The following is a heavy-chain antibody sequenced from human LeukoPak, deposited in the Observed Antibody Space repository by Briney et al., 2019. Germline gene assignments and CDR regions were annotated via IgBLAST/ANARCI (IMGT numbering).Heavy chain of an antibody. D-gene: IGHD3/OR15-3a*01. Sequence: ASVKVSCKASGYTFTSYAMSWVRQAPGQGLEWMGWIDTYTGNPTYAQGFTGRFVFSLYTSVSTAYLQISSLKAEDTAVYYCARHETRVWSGWYMDVWGKGTTVTISS. CDR2: IDTYTGNP. V-gene: IGHV7-4-1*02. CDR3: ARHETRVWSGWYMDV. CDR1: GYTFTSYA. J-gene: IGHJ6*03.